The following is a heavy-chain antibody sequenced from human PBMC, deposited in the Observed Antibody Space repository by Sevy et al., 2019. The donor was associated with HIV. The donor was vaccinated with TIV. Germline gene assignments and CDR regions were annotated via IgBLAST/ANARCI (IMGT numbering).Heavy chain of an antibody. Sequence: SETLSLTCGVSGYSISSGYYWGWIRQPPGKGLEWIGSIYHSGSTYSNPSLKSRVTISVDTSKNQFSLKLSSVTAADTAVYDCARGGYTYGKGYFDYWGQGTLVTVSS. D-gene: IGHD5-18*01. J-gene: IGHJ4*02. CDR3: ARGGYTYGKGYFDY. CDR1: GYSISSGYY. CDR2: IYHSGST. V-gene: IGHV4-38-2*01.